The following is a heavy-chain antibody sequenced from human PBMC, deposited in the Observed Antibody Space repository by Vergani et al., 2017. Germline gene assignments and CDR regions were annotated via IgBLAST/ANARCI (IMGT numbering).Heavy chain of an antibody. CDR1: GFALNRHA. Sequence: QVQLVESGGGVVQPGTSLRLSCVVSGFALNRHAMYWVRQAPGKGLEWVVGISFDGTNEYYPDLVKGRFTISGDIAKNTLYLQVRSLSLEDTGVYHCVRDRGLCAGGRCYTEAWDYWGQGTPVTVSS. J-gene: IGHJ4*02. CDR3: VRDRGLCAGGRCYTEAWDY. CDR2: ISFDGTNE. D-gene: IGHD2-2*02. V-gene: IGHV3-30-3*01.